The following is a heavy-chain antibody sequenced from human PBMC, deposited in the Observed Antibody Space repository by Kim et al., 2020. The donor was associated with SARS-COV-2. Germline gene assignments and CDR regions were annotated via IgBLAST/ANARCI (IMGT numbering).Heavy chain of an antibody. CDR1: GGSISSSSYY. Sequence: SETLSLTCTVSGGSISSSSYYWGWIRQPPGKGLEWIGSIYYSGSTYYNPSLKSRVTISVDTSKNQFSLKLSSVTAADTAVYYCARQGYDFWSGYFNYYYGMDVWGQGTTVTVSS. V-gene: IGHV4-39*01. J-gene: IGHJ6*02. D-gene: IGHD3-3*01. CDR2: IYYSGST. CDR3: ARQGYDFWSGYFNYYYGMDV.